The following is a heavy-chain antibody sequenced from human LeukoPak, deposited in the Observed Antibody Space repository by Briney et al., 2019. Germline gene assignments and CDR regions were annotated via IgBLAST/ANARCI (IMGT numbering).Heavy chain of an antibody. CDR3: ARDVNYCDSSGYYPINYFDY. CDR2: ISSSSSYI. D-gene: IGHD3-22*01. CDR1: GFTFSSYS. J-gene: IGHJ4*02. V-gene: IGHV3-21*01. Sequence: GGSLRLSCAASGFTFSSYSMNWVRQAPGKGLEWVSSISSSSSYIYYADSVKGRFTISRDNAKNSLYLQMNSLRAEDTAVYYCARDVNYCDSSGYYPINYFDYWGQGTLVTVSP.